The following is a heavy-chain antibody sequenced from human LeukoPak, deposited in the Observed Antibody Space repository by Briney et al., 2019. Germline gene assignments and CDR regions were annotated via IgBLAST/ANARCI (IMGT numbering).Heavy chain of an antibody. V-gene: IGHV1-18*01. Sequence: ASVKVSCKASGYTFTSYGISWVRQAPGQGLEWMGWNSAYNGNTNYAQKLQGRVTMTTDTSTSTAYMELRSLRSDDTAVYYCARDVGSSSWYYPLDYWGQGTLVTVSS. CDR2: NSAYNGNT. D-gene: IGHD6-13*01. CDR1: GYTFTSYG. CDR3: ARDVGSSSWYYPLDY. J-gene: IGHJ4*02.